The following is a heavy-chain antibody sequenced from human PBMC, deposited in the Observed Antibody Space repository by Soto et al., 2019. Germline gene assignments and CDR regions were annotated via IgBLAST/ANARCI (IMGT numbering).Heavy chain of an antibody. CDR3: ARGYCSSTSCYNGWFDP. Sequence: PSETLSLTCTVSGGSISSGDYYWSWIRQPPGKGLEWIGYIYYSGSTYYNPSLKSRVTISVDTSKNQFSLKLSSVTAADTAVYYCARGYCSSTSCYNGWFDPWGQGTLVTVS. CDR2: IYYSGST. J-gene: IGHJ5*02. D-gene: IGHD2-2*02. V-gene: IGHV4-30-4*01. CDR1: GGSISSGDYY.